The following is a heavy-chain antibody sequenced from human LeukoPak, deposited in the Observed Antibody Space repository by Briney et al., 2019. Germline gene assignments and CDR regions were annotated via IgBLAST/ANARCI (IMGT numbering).Heavy chain of an antibody. CDR3: ARGVSYYYDNSGHPGWYFDL. CDR1: GFTFNYYD. Sequence: HPGGSLRLSCAVSGFTFNYYDMHWVRQAPGKRLEWVSAIRTTGDTHYPDSVKGRFAMSREDAKNSVHLQMNILRAGDTAVYYCARGVSYYYDNSGHPGWYFDLWGRGTLVTVSS. V-gene: IGHV3-13*01. J-gene: IGHJ2*01. D-gene: IGHD3-22*01. CDR2: IRTTGDT.